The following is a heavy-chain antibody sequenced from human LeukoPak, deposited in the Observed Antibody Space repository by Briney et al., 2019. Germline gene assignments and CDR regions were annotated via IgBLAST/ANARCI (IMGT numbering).Heavy chain of an antibody. V-gene: IGHV4-61*02. Sequence: SETLSLTCTVSGGSISSGSYYWSWIRQPAGKGLEWIGRIYTSGSTNYNPSLKSRVTISVDTSKNQFSLELSSVTAADTAVYYCARGAVAGTYWGQGTLVTVSS. J-gene: IGHJ4*02. CDR1: GGSISSGSYY. CDR2: IYTSGST. CDR3: ARGAVAGTY. D-gene: IGHD6-19*01.